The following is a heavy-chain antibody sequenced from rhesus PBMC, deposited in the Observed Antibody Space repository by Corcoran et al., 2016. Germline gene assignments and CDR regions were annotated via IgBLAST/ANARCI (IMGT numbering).Heavy chain of an antibody. J-gene: IGHJ4*01. CDR3: TRDRYSGTWNFGY. D-gene: IGHD6-25*01. V-gene: IGHV1-138*01. CDR1: GYTFTDYY. CDR2: NNPKNGGT. Sequence: VQLVQSGSEVKKPGSSVHVSCKASGYTFTDYYVHWVRQAPGQGLEWGGKNNPKNGGTNYAQEFQGRVIVTRDTSTSTAYMDLSSLRSEDTAVYYCTRDRYSGTWNFGYWGQGVLVIVSS.